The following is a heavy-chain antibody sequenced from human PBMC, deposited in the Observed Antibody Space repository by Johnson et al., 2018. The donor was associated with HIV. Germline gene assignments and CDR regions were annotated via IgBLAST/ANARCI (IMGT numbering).Heavy chain of an antibody. CDR3: AREVGSWYSSSSGAFDI. CDR1: GFTFSSYD. CDR2: IGTAGDT. Sequence: VQLVESGGGLVQPGGSLRLSCAASGFTFSSYDMHWVRQATGKGLEWVSAIGTAGDTYYPGSVKGRITISRENAKNSLYLQLNSLRAGDTAVYYCAREVGSWYSSSSGAFDIWGQGTMVTVSS. V-gene: IGHV3-13*01. J-gene: IGHJ3*02. D-gene: IGHD6-6*01.